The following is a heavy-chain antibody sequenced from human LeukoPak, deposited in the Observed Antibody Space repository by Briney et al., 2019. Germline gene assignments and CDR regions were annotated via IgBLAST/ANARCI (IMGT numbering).Heavy chain of an antibody. CDR1: GYTFTGYY. CDR2: INPNSGGT. Sequence: ASVKVSCKASGYTFTGYYMHWVRQAPGQGLEWMGWINPNSGGTNYAQKFQGRVTMTRDTSISTAYMELSRLRSDDTAVYYCARGYGANAYYYYMDVWGKGTTVTLSS. D-gene: IGHD4-17*01. V-gene: IGHV1-2*02. J-gene: IGHJ6*03. CDR3: ARGYGANAYYYYMDV.